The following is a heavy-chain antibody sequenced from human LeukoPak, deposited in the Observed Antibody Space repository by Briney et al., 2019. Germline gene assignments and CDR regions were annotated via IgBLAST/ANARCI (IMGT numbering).Heavy chain of an antibody. D-gene: IGHD1/OR15-1a*01. CDR3: AREGTRGFFDS. CDR1: GFTFSSYW. J-gene: IGHJ4*02. V-gene: IGHV3-7*01. Sequence: GGSLRLSCAASGFTFSSYWMSWVRQAPGKGLEWVADINLDGSEKYYVDSVKGRFTISRDNAENSLNLHMNSLRAEDTAVYYCAREGTRGFFDSWGQGTLVTVSS. CDR2: INLDGSEK.